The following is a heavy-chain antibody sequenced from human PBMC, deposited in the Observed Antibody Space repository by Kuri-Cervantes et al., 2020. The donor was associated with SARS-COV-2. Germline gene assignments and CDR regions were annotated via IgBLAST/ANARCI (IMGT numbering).Heavy chain of an antibody. CDR1: GGSITTYSYY. CDR2: IYYSGST. J-gene: IGHJ4*02. Sequence: SETLSLTCTVSGGSITTYSYYWGWIRQPPGKGLEWIGSIYYSGSTYYNPSLKSRVTISIDTSKNQFSLRLSSVTAADTAVYYCVRHPPIEVADYYFDYWGQGALVTVSS. D-gene: IGHD6-19*01. V-gene: IGHV4-39*01. CDR3: VRHPPIEVADYYFDY.